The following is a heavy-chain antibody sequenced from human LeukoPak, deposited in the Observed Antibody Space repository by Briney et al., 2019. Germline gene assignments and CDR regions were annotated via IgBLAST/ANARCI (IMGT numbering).Heavy chain of an antibody. CDR3: ARGLYYFDY. CDR1: GFTFSSYA. D-gene: IGHD3/OR15-3a*01. Sequence: PGGSLRLSCAASGFTFSSYAMHWVRQAPGKGLEWVAVISYDGSNKYYADSVKGRSTISRDNSKNTLYLQMNSLRAEDTAVYYCARGLYYFDYWGQGTLVTVSS. V-gene: IGHV3-30*04. J-gene: IGHJ4*02. CDR2: ISYDGSNK.